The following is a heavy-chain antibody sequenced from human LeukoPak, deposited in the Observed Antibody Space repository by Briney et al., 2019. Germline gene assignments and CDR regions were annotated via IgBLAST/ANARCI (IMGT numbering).Heavy chain of an antibody. Sequence: SEALSLTCSVSGDSVSRSDSYWDWIRQPPGKGLEWIGTIYYSGRTYYSPSLKSRVTMSVDPSNNQFSLNLRSVTATDTAVYYCARRRYYDGSGYLEWGQGTLLSVSS. CDR3: ARRRYYDGSGYLE. J-gene: IGHJ1*01. D-gene: IGHD3-22*01. CDR1: GDSVSRSDSY. V-gene: IGHV4-39*01. CDR2: IYYSGRT.